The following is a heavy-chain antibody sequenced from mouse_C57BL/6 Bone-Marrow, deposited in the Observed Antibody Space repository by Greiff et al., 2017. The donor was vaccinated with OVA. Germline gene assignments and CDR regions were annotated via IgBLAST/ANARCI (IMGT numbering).Heavy chain of an antibody. Sequence: VQLQQSGAELVRPGTSVKVSCKASGYAFTNYLIEWVKQRPGQGLEWIGVINPGSGGTNYNEKFKGKATLTADKSSSTAYMQLSSLTSEDSAVYFCARDSGYNAMDYWGQGTSVTVSS. J-gene: IGHJ4*01. V-gene: IGHV1-54*01. CDR1: GYAFTNYL. D-gene: IGHD3-1*01. CDR3: ARDSGYNAMDY. CDR2: INPGSGGT.